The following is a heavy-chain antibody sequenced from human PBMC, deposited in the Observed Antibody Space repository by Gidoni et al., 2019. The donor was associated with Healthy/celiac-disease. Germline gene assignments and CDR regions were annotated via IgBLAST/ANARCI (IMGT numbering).Heavy chain of an antibody. J-gene: IGHJ4*02. CDR2: ITAGNGNT. CDR1: GYNFTSYA. D-gene: IGHD6-13*01. CDR3: ARTYYSSSWPLLWNYFDY. V-gene: IGHV1-3*01. Sequence: QVQLVQSGAEVKKPGASVKVSCKASGYNFTSYAMHWVRQAPGQRLEWMGWITAGNGNTKYSQKFQGRVTITRDTSASTAYMELSSLRSEDTAVYYCARTYYSSSWPLLWNYFDYWGQGTLVTVSS.